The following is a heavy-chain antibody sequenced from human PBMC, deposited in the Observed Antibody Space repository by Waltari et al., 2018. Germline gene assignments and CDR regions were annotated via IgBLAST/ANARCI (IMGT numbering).Heavy chain of an antibody. CDR2: LIPMFGTA. CDR3: ARTTVGAAPVFDY. CDR1: GGTFSRYA. V-gene: IGHV1-69*13. D-gene: IGHD1-26*01. Sequence: QVQLVQSGAEVKKPGSSVKVSCKASGGTFSRYAISWVRQAPGQGLEWMGGLIPMFGTANDAQKSQGRVTMTADESTSTAYMELSSLRSEDTAVYYCARTTVGAAPVFDYWGQGTLVTVSS. J-gene: IGHJ4*02.